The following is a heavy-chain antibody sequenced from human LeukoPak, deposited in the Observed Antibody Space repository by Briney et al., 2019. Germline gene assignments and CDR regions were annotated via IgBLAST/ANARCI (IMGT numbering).Heavy chain of an antibody. J-gene: IGHJ4*02. CDR2: IYSGGST. V-gene: IGHV3-66*01. CDR3: ARARRNYFDY. Sequence: GGSLRPSCAASGFTVSSNYMSWVRQAPGKGLEWVSVIYSGGSTYYADSVKGRFTISRDNSKNTLYLQMNSLRAEDTAVYYCARARRNYFDYWGQGTLVTVSS. CDR1: GFTVSSNY.